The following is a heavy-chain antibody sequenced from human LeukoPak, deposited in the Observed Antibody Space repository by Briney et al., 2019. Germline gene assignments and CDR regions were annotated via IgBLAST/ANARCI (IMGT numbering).Heavy chain of an antibody. D-gene: IGHD6-6*01. Sequence: SETLSLTCTVSGGSISSSSYYWGWIRQPPGKGLEWIGSIYYSGSTYYNPSLRSRVTISVDTSKNQFSLKLSSVTAADTAVYYCAAARRVRIAARPFDYWGQGTLVTVSS. CDR1: GGSISSSSYY. CDR3: AAARRVRIAARPFDY. CDR2: IYYSGST. J-gene: IGHJ4*02. V-gene: IGHV4-39*01.